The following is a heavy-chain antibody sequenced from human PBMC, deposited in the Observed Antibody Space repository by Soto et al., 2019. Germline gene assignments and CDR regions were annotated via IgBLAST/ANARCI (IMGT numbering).Heavy chain of an antibody. Sequence: GGSLRLSCAASGFTFSSYAMSWVRQAPGKGLEWVSAISGSGGSTYYADSVKGRFTISRDNSKNTLYLQMNSLRAEDTAVYYCAKAPYYYGSGSYLVYWGQGTLVTVSS. J-gene: IGHJ4*02. CDR1: GFTFSSYA. D-gene: IGHD3-10*01. CDR3: AKAPYYYGSGSYLVY. V-gene: IGHV3-23*01. CDR2: ISGSGGST.